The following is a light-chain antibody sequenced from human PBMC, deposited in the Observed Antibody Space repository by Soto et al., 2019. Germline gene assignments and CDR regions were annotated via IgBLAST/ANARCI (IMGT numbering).Light chain of an antibody. Sequence: QSVLTQPASVSGSPGQSITISCTGTSSDVGGYNYVSWYQQHPGKAPKLTIYEVSNRPSGVSNRFAGSKSGNTASLTISGLQAEDESDYYCSSYTSGSIDYVFGTGTKVTVL. J-gene: IGLJ1*01. CDR1: SSDVGGYNY. CDR2: EVS. V-gene: IGLV2-14*01. CDR3: SSYTSGSIDYV.